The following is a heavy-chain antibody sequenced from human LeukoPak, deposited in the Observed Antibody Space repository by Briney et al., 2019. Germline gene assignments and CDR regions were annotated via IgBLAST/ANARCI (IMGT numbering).Heavy chain of an antibody. CDR1: GGSFSGYY. CDR3: ARDPAGSSSSGPGFDY. J-gene: IGHJ4*02. V-gene: IGHV4-34*01. Sequence: PSETLSLTCAVYGGSFSGYYWSWIRQPPGKGLEWIGEINHSESTNYNPSLKSRVTISVDTSKNQFSLKLSSVTAADTAVYYCARDPAGSSSSGPGFDYWGQGTLVTVSS. CDR2: INHSEST. D-gene: IGHD6-6*01.